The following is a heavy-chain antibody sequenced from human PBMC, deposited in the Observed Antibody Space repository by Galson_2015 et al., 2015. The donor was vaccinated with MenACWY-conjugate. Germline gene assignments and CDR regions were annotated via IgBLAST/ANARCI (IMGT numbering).Heavy chain of an antibody. V-gene: IGHV3-21*05. CDR3: VRYQARNREFDY. CDR1: GFTFSSYA. J-gene: IGHJ4*02. CDR2: ITSSSSYI. D-gene: IGHD1-14*01. Sequence: SLRLSCAASGFTFSSYAMSWVRQAPEKGLEWVSYITSSSSYIEYADSVKGRFTISRDNAKNSLYLQMNSLRAEDTAVYYCVRYQARNREFDYWGQGTLVTVSS.